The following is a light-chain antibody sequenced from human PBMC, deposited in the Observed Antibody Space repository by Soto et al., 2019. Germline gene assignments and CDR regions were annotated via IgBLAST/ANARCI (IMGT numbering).Light chain of an antibody. CDR3: AAWDDSLHGPV. CDR2: YDD. Sequence: QSVLTQPPSVSAAPRQRVTISCSGSSSNIGNNAVNWYQQLPGKAPKLLIYYDDLLPSGVSDRFSGSKSGTSASLAISGLQSEYEADYSCAAWDDSLHGPVFGGGTKLTVL. CDR1: SSNIGNNA. J-gene: IGLJ2*01. V-gene: IGLV1-36*01.